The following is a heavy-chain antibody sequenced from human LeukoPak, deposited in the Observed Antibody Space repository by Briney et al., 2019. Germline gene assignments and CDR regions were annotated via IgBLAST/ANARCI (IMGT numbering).Heavy chain of an antibody. J-gene: IGHJ5*02. CDR3: ARDGSVPQWLGTSNWFDP. D-gene: IGHD6-19*01. Sequence: SETLSLTCAVSGDSMSSYYWSWIRQPPGKGLEWIAYISYSGNTKYNPSLQNRVTISIDTSKNQFSLKLSSVTAADTAVYYCARDGSVPQWLGTSNWFDPWGQGTLVTVSS. V-gene: IGHV4-59*01. CDR2: ISYSGNT. CDR1: GDSMSSYY.